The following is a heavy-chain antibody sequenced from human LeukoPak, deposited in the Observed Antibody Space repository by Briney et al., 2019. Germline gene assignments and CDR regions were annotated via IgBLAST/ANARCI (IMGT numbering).Heavy chain of an antibody. CDR3: ARVYCSSTSCYNAGAFDI. J-gene: IGHJ3*02. CDR1: GGSISSYY. D-gene: IGHD2-2*01. V-gene: IGHV4-4*07. CDR2: IYTSGST. Sequence: SETLSLTCTVSGGSISSYYWSWIRQPAGKGLEWMGRIYTSGSTNYNPSLKSRVTISVDKSKNQFSLKLSSVTAADTAVYYCARVYCSSTSCYNAGAFDIWGQGTMVTVSS.